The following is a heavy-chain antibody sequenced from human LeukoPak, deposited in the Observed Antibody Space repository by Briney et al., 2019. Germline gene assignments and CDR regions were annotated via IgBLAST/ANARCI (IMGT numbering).Heavy chain of an antibody. D-gene: IGHD3-10*01. V-gene: IGHV3-23*01. J-gene: IGHJ4*02. Sequence: PGRSLRLSCAASGFTFSSYAMSWVRQAPGKGLEWVSAISGSGGSTYYADSVKGRFTISRDNSKNTLYLQMNSLRAEDTAVYYCAKDLLNYYGSGSYYNPTPFDYWGQGTLVTVSS. CDR1: GFTFSSYA. CDR2: ISGSGGST. CDR3: AKDLLNYYGSGSYYNPTPFDY.